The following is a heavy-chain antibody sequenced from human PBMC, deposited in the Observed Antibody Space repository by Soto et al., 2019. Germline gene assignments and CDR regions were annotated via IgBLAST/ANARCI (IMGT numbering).Heavy chain of an antibody. V-gene: IGHV1-2*02. CDR2: INPNSGGT. CDR3: ARDYYTYYDFWSGETKYYYYGMDV. D-gene: IGHD3-3*01. J-gene: IGHJ6*02. CDR1: GYTFTGYY. Sequence: ASVKVSCKASGYTFTGYYMHCVRQAPGQGLEWMGWINPNSGGTNYAQKFQGRVTMTRDTSIGTAYMELSRLRSDDTAVYYCARDYYTYYDFWSGETKYYYYGMDVWGQGATVTVSS.